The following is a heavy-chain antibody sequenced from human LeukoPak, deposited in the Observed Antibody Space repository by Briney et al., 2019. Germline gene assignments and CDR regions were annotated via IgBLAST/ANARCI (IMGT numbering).Heavy chain of an antibody. V-gene: IGHV3-21*01. D-gene: IGHD5/OR15-5a*01. CDR3: ARGGVYSQGFDY. CDR2: ISTTSDYI. J-gene: IGHJ4*02. CDR1: GFTFSSYS. Sequence: PGGSLRLSCAASGFTFSSYSMNWVRQAPGKGLEWVSSISTTSDYIYYAGSLKGRLTISRDNAKNSLYLQMNSLRAEDTAVHYCARGGVYSQGFDYWGQGTLVTVSS.